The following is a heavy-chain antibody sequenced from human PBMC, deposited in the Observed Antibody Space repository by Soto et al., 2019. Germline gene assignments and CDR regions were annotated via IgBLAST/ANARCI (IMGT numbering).Heavy chain of an antibody. D-gene: IGHD3-3*01. J-gene: IGHJ3*02. V-gene: IGHV3-23*01. Sequence: GGSLRLSCAASGFTFSSYAMSWVRQAPGKGLEWVSAISGSGGSTYYADSVKGRFTISRDNSKNTLYLQMNSLRAEDTAVYYCAIFEGGVLRFLAQVRNRAAFDIWGQGTMVTVSS. CDR3: AIFEGGVLRFLAQVRNRAAFDI. CDR2: ISGSGGST. CDR1: GFTFSSYA.